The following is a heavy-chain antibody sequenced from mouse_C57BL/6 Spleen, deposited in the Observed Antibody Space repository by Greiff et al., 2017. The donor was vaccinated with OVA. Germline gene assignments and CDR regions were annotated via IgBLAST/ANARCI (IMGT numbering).Heavy chain of an antibody. D-gene: IGHD1-1*01. CDR1: GFTFSDYG. Sequence: DVKLVESGGGLVKPGGSLKLSCAASGFTFSDYGMHWVRQAPEKGLEWVAYISSGSSTIYYADTVKGRFTISRDNAKNTLFLHMTRLSAEDTAMYYCARPYYYGSSFPWFAYWGQGTLVTVSA. V-gene: IGHV5-17*01. CDR3: ARPYYYGSSFPWFAY. J-gene: IGHJ3*01. CDR2: ISSGSSTI.